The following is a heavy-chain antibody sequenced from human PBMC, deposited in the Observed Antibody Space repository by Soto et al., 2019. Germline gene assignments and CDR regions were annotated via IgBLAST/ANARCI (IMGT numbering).Heavy chain of an antibody. D-gene: IGHD6-6*01. CDR3: TRVLRIAARRGYYYYYGMDV. CDR2: IRSKANAYAT. CDR1: GFIFSGSA. V-gene: IGHV3-73*01. J-gene: IGHJ6*02. Sequence: PGGSLRLSCAASGFIFSGSAMHWVRQASGKGLEWVGRIRSKANAYATAYAASVRGRFTISRDDSKNTAYLQMNSLKTEDTAVYYCTRVLRIAARRGYYYYYGMDVWGQGTTVTVS.